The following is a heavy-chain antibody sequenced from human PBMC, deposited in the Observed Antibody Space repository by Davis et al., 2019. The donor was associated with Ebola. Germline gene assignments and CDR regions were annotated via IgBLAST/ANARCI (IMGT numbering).Heavy chain of an antibody. J-gene: IGHJ4*02. V-gene: IGHV3-15*07. CDR2: IKSKTDGGTT. CDR1: GFTFSNAW. D-gene: IGHD3-10*01. Sequence: GESLKISCAASGFTFSNAWMNWVRQAPGKGLEWVGRIKSKTDGGTTDYAAPVKGRFTISRDDSKNTLYLQMNSLKTEDTAVYYCTGYYGSGRFVSFDYWGQGTLVTVSS. CDR3: TGYYGSGRFVSFDY.